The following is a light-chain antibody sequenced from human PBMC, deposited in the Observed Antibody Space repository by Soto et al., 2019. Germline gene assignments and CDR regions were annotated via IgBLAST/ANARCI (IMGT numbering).Light chain of an antibody. Sequence: AIQMTQSPSSLSVSVRDRVTITCRASQDIRNDLHWYQQKPGEAPNLLIYAATTFQSGVPSRFSDSGSGTHFTLNISSLQPEDLATYFCLQDNSYPWTFGQGTKVEIK. J-gene: IGKJ1*01. CDR2: AAT. CDR3: LQDNSYPWT. CDR1: QDIRND. V-gene: IGKV1-6*01.